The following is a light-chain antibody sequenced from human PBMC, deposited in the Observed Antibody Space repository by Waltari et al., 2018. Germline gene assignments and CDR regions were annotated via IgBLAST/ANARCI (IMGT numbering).Light chain of an antibody. CDR3: SSSTSSSTLV. CDR2: EVS. J-gene: IGLJ2*01. V-gene: IGLV2-14*01. Sequence: QSALTQPASVSGSPGQSITISCTGTSSDVGGYNYVSGYQQHPGIAPKLMSYEVSNRPSGVSHRFSGSKSGNTASLTISGLQAEDEADYYCSSSTSSSTLVFGGGTKLTVL. CDR1: SSDVGGYNY.